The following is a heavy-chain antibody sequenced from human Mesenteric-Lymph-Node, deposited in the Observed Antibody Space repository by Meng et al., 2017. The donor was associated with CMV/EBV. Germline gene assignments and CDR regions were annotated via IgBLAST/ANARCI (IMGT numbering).Heavy chain of an antibody. Sequence: GSLRLSCTVSGGSINSNNYYWGWIRQPPGRGLEWIGSIYYIGNTFYNPSLNSRITLSVDTSKYQFSLRLNSVTATDTAVYYCVRDRKPFRFLQACDWFDPWGQGILVTVSS. CDR3: VRDRKPFRFLQACDWFDP. CDR2: IYYIGNT. CDR1: GGSINSNNYY. J-gene: IGHJ5*02. D-gene: IGHD3-3*01. V-gene: IGHV4-39*07.